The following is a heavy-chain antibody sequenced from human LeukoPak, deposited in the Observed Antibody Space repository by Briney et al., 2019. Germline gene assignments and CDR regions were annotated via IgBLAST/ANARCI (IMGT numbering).Heavy chain of an antibody. CDR2: IKSKTDGGTT. J-gene: IGHJ4*02. CDR1: GFTFTNAW. Sequence: GGSLRLSCAASGFTFTNAWMSWVRQAPGKGLEWVGRIKSKTDGGTTDYAAPVKGRFTISRDDSKNTLYLQMNSLKTEDTAVYYCTTGGPFVERGYSGYWGQGTLVTVSS. V-gene: IGHV3-15*01. CDR3: TTGGPFVERGYSGY. D-gene: IGHD5-12*01.